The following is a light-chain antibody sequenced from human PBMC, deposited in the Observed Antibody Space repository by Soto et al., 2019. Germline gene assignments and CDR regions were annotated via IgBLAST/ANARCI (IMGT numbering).Light chain of an antibody. CDR1: GSNIGNNF. J-gene: IGLJ1*01. Sequence: QSVLTHSPSVSAAPGQRVTISCSGSGSNIGNNFVSWYQQFPVTAPRLLIFDNNNRPSGIPDRFSCSNSGTSATLGITGLQTGDEDDYYCGTWDNSRSAYVFGTGTKVTVL. CDR2: DNN. CDR3: GTWDNSRSAYV. V-gene: IGLV1-51*01.